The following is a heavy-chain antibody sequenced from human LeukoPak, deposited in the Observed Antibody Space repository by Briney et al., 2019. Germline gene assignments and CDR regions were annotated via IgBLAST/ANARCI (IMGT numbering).Heavy chain of an antibody. CDR3: ARLTDCSSSSCRSFDY. CDR1: GYPFTGYY. D-gene: IGHD2-2*01. J-gene: IGHJ4*02. CDR2: VNPNSGFT. V-gene: IGHV1-2*02. Sequence: ASVKVSCKASGYPFTGYYLHWVRQAPGQGLEWMGWVNPNSGFTNYAQKFQGRVTMTRDTSISTAYMELSRLRSDDTAVYYCARLTDCSSSSCRSFDYWGQGTLVTVSS.